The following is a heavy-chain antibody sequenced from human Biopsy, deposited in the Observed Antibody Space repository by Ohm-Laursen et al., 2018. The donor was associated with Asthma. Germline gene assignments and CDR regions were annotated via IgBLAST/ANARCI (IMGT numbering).Heavy chain of an antibody. J-gene: IGHJ5*02. CDR3: ARAGQCSSTSCYNPGWFDP. D-gene: IGHD2-2*01. CDR1: GGSFSGYY. Sequence: GTLSLTCAVYGGSFSGYYWSWIRQPPGKGLEWIGEINHSGSTNYNPSLKSRVTISVDTSKNQFSLKLSSVTAADTAVYYCARAGQCSSTSCYNPGWFDPWGQGTLVAVSS. V-gene: IGHV4-34*01. CDR2: INHSGST.